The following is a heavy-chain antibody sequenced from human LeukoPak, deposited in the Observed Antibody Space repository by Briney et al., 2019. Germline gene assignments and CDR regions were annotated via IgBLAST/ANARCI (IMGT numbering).Heavy chain of an antibody. Sequence: GGSLRLSCAASGMTFDEYTMHWVPEAPGEAADYDSVIIWDGGSTYYADSVKGRFTISRDNSKNSLYLQMNSLRTEDTALYYCAKAFARNWGSHYYYMDVWGKGTTVTVSS. CDR2: IIWDGGST. CDR3: AKAFARNWGSHYYYMDV. V-gene: IGHV3-43*01. CDR1: GMTFDEYT. D-gene: IGHD7-27*01. J-gene: IGHJ6*03.